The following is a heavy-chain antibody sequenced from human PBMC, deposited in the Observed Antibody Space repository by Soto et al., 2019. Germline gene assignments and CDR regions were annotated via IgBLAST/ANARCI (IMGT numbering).Heavy chain of an antibody. D-gene: IGHD2-15*01. CDR3: THSTRQGHCSGGDCYYIDF. V-gene: IGHV2-5*02. CDR1: GFSLSTSGMG. Sequence: ESGPTLVNPTQTLTLTCTFSGFSLSTSGMGVGWVRQSPEKALEWLAIVFWDDDKRYNPSLRTRLSIYKDTSKNQVVLTMTNMDPVDRATYYCTHSTRQGHCSGGDCYYIDFWGQGTLVTVSS. J-gene: IGHJ4*02. CDR2: VFWDDDK.